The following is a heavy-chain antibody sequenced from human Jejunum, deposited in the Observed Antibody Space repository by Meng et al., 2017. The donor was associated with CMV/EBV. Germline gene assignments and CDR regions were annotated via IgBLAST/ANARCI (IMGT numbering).Heavy chain of an antibody. CDR1: GFPLSTYG. J-gene: IGHJ6*02. Sequence: SCVAAGFPLSTYGMNWVRQAPGGGLEWVSYISGSGSSIYYANSVKGRTTISRDNARNSLVLQMNSLRDDDTAVYYCARVDYSGMDVWGQGTTVTVSS. CDR2: ISGSGSSI. CDR3: ARVDYSGMDV. V-gene: IGHV3-48*02.